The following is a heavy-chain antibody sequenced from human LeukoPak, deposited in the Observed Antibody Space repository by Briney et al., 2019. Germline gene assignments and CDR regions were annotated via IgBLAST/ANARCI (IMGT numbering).Heavy chain of an antibody. CDR1: EFTVSTNY. Sequence: PGGSLRLSCAASEFTVSTNYMTWVRQAPGKGLEWVSVIYRDGNTYYADSVAGRFTISRDNSKNTLYLQMDGLRAEDTAVYYCAAQALAGKGNYFDPWGQGTLVTVSS. J-gene: IGHJ5*02. CDR2: IYRDGNT. V-gene: IGHV3-53*01. D-gene: IGHD6-19*01. CDR3: AAQALAGKGNYFDP.